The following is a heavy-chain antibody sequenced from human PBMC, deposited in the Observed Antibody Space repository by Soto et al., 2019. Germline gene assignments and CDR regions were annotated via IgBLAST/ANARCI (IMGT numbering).Heavy chain of an antibody. CDR3: ARALRTTMIVVVHENAFDI. Sequence: ASVKVSCKASGYSFTSYGISWVRQAPGQGLEWMGWISAYNGNTNYAQKLQGRVTMTTDTSTSTAYMELRSLRSDDTAVYYCARALRTTMIVVVHENAFDIWGQGTMVTVSS. V-gene: IGHV1-18*01. D-gene: IGHD3-22*01. J-gene: IGHJ3*02. CDR1: GYSFTSYG. CDR2: ISAYNGNT.